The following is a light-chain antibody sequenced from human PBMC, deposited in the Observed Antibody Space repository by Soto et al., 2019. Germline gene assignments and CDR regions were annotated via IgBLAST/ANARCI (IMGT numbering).Light chain of an antibody. V-gene: IGKV3-20*01. CDR2: GAF. CDR1: QSIPNNN. CDR3: QQYHSSPWT. Sequence: EIVLTQSPGTLSLSQGERATVSCRASQSIPNNNLAWYQQKPGQAPRLLFYGAFNRASGIPDRFSGSGSGTDFTLTISRVEPVDFAVYSCQQYHSSPWTFGQGTKVDIK. J-gene: IGKJ1*01.